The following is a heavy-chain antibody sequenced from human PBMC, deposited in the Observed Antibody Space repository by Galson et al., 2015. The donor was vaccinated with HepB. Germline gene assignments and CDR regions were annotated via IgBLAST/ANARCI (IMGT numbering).Heavy chain of an antibody. V-gene: IGHV1-69*13. Sequence: SVKVSCKASGGTFSSYAISWVRQAPGQGLEWMGGIIPIFGTANYAQKFQGRVTITADESTSTAYMELSSLRSEDTAVYYCARDGDIRYGDYGAFDIWGQGTMVTVSS. D-gene: IGHD4-17*01. CDR1: GGTFSSYA. J-gene: IGHJ3*02. CDR3: ARDGDIRYGDYGAFDI. CDR2: IIPIFGTA.